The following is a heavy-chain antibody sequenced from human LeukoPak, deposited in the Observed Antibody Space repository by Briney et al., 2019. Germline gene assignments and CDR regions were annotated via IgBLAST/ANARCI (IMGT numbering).Heavy chain of an antibody. CDR2: LNPNSGGT. D-gene: IGHD3-10*01. V-gene: IGHV1-2*02. Sequence: ASVKVACKASGYTFIGFRIHWVRQAPGQGLEWMGWLNPNSGGTNYAQNFQGRVTMTRDTSISTGYMELSRLRSDDTAVYYCARDLDNYSGSGSYYNGDPLFQHWGQGTLVTVSS. J-gene: IGHJ1*01. CDR3: ARDLDNYSGSGSYYNGDPLFQH. CDR1: GYTFIGFR.